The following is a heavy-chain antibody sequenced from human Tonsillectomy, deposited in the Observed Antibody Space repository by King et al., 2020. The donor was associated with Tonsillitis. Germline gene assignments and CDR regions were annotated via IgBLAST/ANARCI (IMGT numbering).Heavy chain of an antibody. Sequence: VQLVESGAEVKKPGSSVKVSCKASGGTFSTYGISWVRQAPGQGLEWMGGIIHIFVTSNYAQKFQGRVTSTADESTSTAYMELSSLRSEDTAVYYCARLKGIAVVEDWGQGTLVTVSS. CDR1: GGTFSTYG. D-gene: IGHD6-19*01. V-gene: IGHV1-69*01. CDR3: ARLKGIAVVED. J-gene: IGHJ4*02. CDR2: IIHIFVTS.